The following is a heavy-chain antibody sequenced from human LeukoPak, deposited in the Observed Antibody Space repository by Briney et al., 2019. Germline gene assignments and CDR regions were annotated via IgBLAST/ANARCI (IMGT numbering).Heavy chain of an antibody. Sequence: QTGGSLRLSCAASGFTFSSYAMSWVRQAPGKGLEWVSAISGSGGSTYYADSVKGRFTISRDNSKNTLYLQMNSLRAEDTAVYYCAKDRVPARPAVCFWFDPWGQGTLVTVS. CDR1: GFTFSSYA. J-gene: IGHJ5*02. D-gene: IGHD6-6*01. V-gene: IGHV3-23*01. CDR3: AKDRVPARPAVCFWFDP. CDR2: ISGSGGST.